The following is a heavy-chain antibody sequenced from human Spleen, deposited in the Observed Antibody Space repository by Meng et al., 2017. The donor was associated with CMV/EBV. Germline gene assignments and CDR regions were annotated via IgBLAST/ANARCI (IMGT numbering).Heavy chain of an antibody. CDR1: GYTFTGYY. CDR3: ARDQSYSSSWYNWFDP. Sequence: QVQLVPAGADVKKPGASVKVSCKASGYTFTGYYMHWVRQAPGQGLEWMGWINPNSGGTNYAQKFQGRVTMTRDTSISTAYMELSRLRSDDTAVYYCARDQSYSSSWYNWFDPWGQGTLVTVSS. CDR2: INPNSGGT. J-gene: IGHJ5*02. V-gene: IGHV1-2*02. D-gene: IGHD6-13*01.